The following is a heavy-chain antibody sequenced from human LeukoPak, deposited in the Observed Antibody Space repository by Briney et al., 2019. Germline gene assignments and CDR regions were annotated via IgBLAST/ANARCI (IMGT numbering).Heavy chain of an antibody. CDR1: GGSISSYY. V-gene: IGHV4-59*12. D-gene: IGHD3-9*01. CDR3: ARGGRYFDWLLWDNWFDP. CDR2: IYYSGTT. Sequence: SETLSLTCTVSGGSISSYYWSWIRQPPGKGLEWIGYIYYSGTTNYNPSLKSRVTISVDTSKNQFSLKLSSVTAADTAVYYCARGGRYFDWLLWDNWFDPWGQGTLVTVSS. J-gene: IGHJ5*02.